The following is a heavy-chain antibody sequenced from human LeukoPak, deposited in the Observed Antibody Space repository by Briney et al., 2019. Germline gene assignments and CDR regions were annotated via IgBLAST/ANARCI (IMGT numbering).Heavy chain of an antibody. CDR2: INPNSGGT. D-gene: IGHD2-15*01. Sequence: ASVKVSCKASGYTFTGYYMHWMRQAPGQGLEWMGRINPNSGGTNYAQKFQGRVTMTRDTSISTAYMELSSLRSDDTAGYYCAREVGYCSGGSCYHVDGYWGQGTLVTVSS. CDR3: AREVGYCSGGSCYHVDGY. CDR1: GYTFTGYY. V-gene: IGHV1-2*06. J-gene: IGHJ4*02.